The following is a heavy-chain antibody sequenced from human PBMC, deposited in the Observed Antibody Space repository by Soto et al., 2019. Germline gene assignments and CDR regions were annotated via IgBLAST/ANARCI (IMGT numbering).Heavy chain of an antibody. CDR3: ARDGKGAEAFDP. D-gene: IGHD1-26*01. Sequence: QVQLVQSGAEVKKPGASVKVSCKASGYTFSTYGFSWVRQAPGQGLEWMGWIGADNGDTNYAQNFQGRVTMTTDTSTTTSYMERRSPTSDDTAVYFCARDGKGAEAFDPWGQGTLVTVSS. CDR1: GYTFSTYG. J-gene: IGHJ5*02. V-gene: IGHV1-18*01. CDR2: IGADNGDT.